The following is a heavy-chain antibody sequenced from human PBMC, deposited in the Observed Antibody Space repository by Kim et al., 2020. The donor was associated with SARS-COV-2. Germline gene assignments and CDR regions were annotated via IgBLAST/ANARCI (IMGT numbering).Heavy chain of an antibody. V-gene: IGHV3-30-3*01. CDR2: ISYDGSNK. Sequence: GGSLRLSCAASGFTFSSYAMHWVRQAPGKGLEWVAVISYDGSNKYYADSVKGRFTISRDNSKNTLYLQMNSLRAEDTAVYYCAAGGDILTGYFPGGGMDVWGQGTTVTVSS. D-gene: IGHD3-9*01. CDR1: GFTFSSYA. CDR3: AAGGDILTGYFPGGGMDV. J-gene: IGHJ6*02.